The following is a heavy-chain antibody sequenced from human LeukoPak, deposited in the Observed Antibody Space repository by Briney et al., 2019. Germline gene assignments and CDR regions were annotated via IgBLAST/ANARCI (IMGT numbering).Heavy chain of an antibody. CDR2: ISGNGGRT. Sequence: PGGSLRLSCAASGFTFNNYAMSWVRQAPGKGLEWVAAISGNGGRTYYTDSVKGRFTISRDNPKNTLYLQMNSLRAEDTAVYYCARDSRYGSGSYCNHWGQGTLVTVSS. V-gene: IGHV3-23*01. D-gene: IGHD3-10*01. CDR1: GFTFNNYA. CDR3: ARDSRYGSGSYCNH. J-gene: IGHJ5*02.